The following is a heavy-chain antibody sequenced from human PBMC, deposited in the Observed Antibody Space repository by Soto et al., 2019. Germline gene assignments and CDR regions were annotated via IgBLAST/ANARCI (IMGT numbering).Heavy chain of an antibody. Sequence: PGESLKISCKGSGYSFTSYWIGWVRQMPGKGLEWMGIIYPGDSDTRYSPSFQGQVTISADKSLSTAYLQWSSLKASDTAMYYCARQSSELRYFDWSYYYGMDVWGQGTTVTVSS. CDR2: IYPGDSDT. CDR3: ARQSSELRYFDWSYYYGMDV. V-gene: IGHV5-51*01. J-gene: IGHJ6*02. CDR1: GYSFTSYW. D-gene: IGHD3-9*01.